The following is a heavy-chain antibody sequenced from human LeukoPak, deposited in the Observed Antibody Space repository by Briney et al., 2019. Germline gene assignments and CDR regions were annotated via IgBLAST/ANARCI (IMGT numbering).Heavy chain of an antibody. CDR1: GFTFSTHS. CDR3: ARDGVAMAV. D-gene: IGHD3-3*01. Sequence: GGSLRLPCAASGFTFSTHSMNWLRQAPGKGLEGISHISSSSSTKYNADSVKGRFTISRDNAKNSLYLQMNSLTDEDTAVYYCARDGVAMAVWGRGTTVTVSS. J-gene: IGHJ6*02. CDR2: ISSSSSTK. V-gene: IGHV3-48*02.